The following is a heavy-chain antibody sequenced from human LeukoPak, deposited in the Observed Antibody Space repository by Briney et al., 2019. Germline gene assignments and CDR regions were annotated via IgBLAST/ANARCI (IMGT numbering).Heavy chain of an antibody. V-gene: IGHV4-30-4*08. CDR2: IYYSGST. CDR3: ARAPPTYFWSGYGYYYMDV. J-gene: IGHJ6*03. CDR1: GGSISSGDYY. Sequence: SQTLSLTCTVSGGSISSGDYYWSWIRQPPGKGLEWIGYIYYSGSTYYNPSLKSRVTISVDTSKNQFSLKLSSVTAAVTAVYYCARAPPTYFWSGYGYYYMDVWGKGTTVTVSS. D-gene: IGHD3-3*01.